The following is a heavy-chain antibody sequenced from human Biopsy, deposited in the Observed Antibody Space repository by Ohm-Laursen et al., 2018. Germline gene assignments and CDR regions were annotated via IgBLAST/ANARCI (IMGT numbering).Heavy chain of an antibody. CDR2: FAPENGRI. D-gene: IGHD1-1*01. CDR3: AADINVWNVNY. CDR1: GYSLTELS. J-gene: IGHJ4*02. V-gene: IGHV1-24*01. Sequence: ASVKVSCKVSGYSLTELSMHWVRQAPGQGLQWMGGFAPENGRIVYSQKFQGRVTMTEDTSTSTAYMEVWRLRSDDTAVYYCAADINVWNVNYWGQGTQVTVSS.